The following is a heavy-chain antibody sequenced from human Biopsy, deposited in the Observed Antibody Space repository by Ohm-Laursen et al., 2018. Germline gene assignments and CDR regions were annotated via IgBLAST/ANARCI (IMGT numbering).Heavy chain of an antibody. Sequence: SSVKVSCKASGATFSNYAINWLRQAPGQGLEWMGGINPMFGTAKYAQRFQGRVTITADKSTSTADMELSSLRSDDTAVYYCARSFGVVINFEHIWFDPWGQGTLVTVSS. D-gene: IGHD3-3*01. J-gene: IGHJ5*02. CDR2: INPMFGTA. V-gene: IGHV1-69*06. CDR1: GATFSNYA. CDR3: ARSFGVVINFEHIWFDP.